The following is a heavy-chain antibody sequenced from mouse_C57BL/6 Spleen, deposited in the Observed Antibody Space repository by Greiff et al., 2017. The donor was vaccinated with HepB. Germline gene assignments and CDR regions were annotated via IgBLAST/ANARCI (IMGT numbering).Heavy chain of an antibody. Sequence: EVQLQQSGPELVKPGASVKMSCKASGYTFTDYNMHWVKQSHGKSLEWIGYINPNNGGTSYNQKFKGKATLTVNKSSSTAYMELRSLTSEDSAVYYCARYPFYGNYEYYFDYWGQGTTLTVSS. V-gene: IGHV1-22*01. D-gene: IGHD2-10*01. CDR3: ARYPFYGNYEYYFDY. J-gene: IGHJ2*01. CDR2: INPNNGGT. CDR1: GYTFTDYN.